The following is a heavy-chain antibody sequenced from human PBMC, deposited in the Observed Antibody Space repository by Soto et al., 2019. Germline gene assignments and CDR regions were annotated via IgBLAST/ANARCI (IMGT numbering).Heavy chain of an antibody. D-gene: IGHD3-16*02. CDR3: ARYPSYRPHFDY. CDR2: IYHSGST. V-gene: IGHV4-34*01. CDR1: GGSISSYY. Sequence: SETLSLTCTVSGGSISSYYWSWVRQPPGKGLEWIGEIYHSGSTNYNPSLKSRVTISVDTSKNQFSLKLSSVTAADTAVYYCARYPSYRPHFDYWGQGTLVTVSS. J-gene: IGHJ4*02.